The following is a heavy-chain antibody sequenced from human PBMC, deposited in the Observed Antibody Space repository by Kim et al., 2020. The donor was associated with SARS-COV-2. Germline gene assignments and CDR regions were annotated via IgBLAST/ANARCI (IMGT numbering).Heavy chain of an antibody. CDR2: ISYDGSNK. J-gene: IGHJ6*02. V-gene: IGHV3-30*04. Sequence: GGSLRLSCAASGFTFSSYAMHWVRQAPGKGLEWVAVISYDGSNKYYADSVKGRFTISRDNSKNTLYLQMNSLRAEDTAVYYCARDREYYDILTGYLRGGGIYYYYGRDFWGQGTTVTVSS. CDR3: ARDREYYDILTGYLRGGGIYYYYGRDF. CDR1: GFTFSSYA. D-gene: IGHD3-9*01.